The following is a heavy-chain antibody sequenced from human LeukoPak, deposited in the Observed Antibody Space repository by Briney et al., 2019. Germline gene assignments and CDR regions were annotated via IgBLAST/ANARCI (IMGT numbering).Heavy chain of an antibody. CDR3: ARGGRYFDWPLGGYYMDV. D-gene: IGHD3-9*01. V-gene: IGHV4-38-2*02. Sequence: TSETLSLTCTVSGYSISSGYYWGWIRQSPGKGLEWIGSIYNSGSTYYNPSLKSRVTISIDTSKNQFSLKLSSVTAADTAVYYCARGGRYFDWPLGGYYMDVWGKGTTVTISS. J-gene: IGHJ6*03. CDR1: GYSISSGYY. CDR2: IYNSGST.